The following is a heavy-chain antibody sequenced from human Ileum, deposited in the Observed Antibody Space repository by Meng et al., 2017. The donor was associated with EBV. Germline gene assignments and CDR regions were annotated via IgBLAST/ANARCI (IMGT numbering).Heavy chain of an antibody. J-gene: IGHJ4*02. D-gene: IGHD6-19*01. V-gene: IGHV2-5*02. CDR3: VHRWGGNGWGPFDY. CDR2: IYWDDDK. CDR1: GFSLSTNGVG. Sequence: TLKESGPPMVKPTQTLTRTFTFSGFSLSTNGVGWGWIRQPPGKALEWLALIYWDDDKRYRPSLQNRLTITKDTSKNQVVFTVTNMDPVDTAKYYCVHRWGGNGWGPFDYWGQGTLVTVSS.